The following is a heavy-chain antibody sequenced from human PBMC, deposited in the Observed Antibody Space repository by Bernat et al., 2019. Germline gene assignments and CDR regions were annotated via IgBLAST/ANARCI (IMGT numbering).Heavy chain of an antibody. Sequence: QVQLQESGPGLVKPSQTLSLTCTVSGGSISSGGYYWSWIRQHPGKCLEWIGYIYYSGSTYYNPSLKSRVTISVDTSKNQFSLKLSSVTAADTAVYYCARDYSGSGYYGDFDYWGQGTLVTVSS. D-gene: IGHD3-3*01. CDR3: ARDYSGSGYYGDFDY. V-gene: IGHV4-31*03. J-gene: IGHJ4*02. CDR2: IYYSGST. CDR1: GGSISSGGYY.